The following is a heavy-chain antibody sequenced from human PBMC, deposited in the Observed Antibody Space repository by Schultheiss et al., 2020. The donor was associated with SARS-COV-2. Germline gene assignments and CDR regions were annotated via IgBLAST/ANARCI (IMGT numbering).Heavy chain of an antibody. CDR3: ARVYSHDYGYGMDV. Sequence: SETLSLTCTVSGGSIRSYYWSWIRQPPGKGLEWIGYIYYSGSTNYNPSLKSRVTISVDTSKNQFSLKLSSVTAADTAVYYCARVYSHDYGYGMDVWGQGTTVTVSS. CDR1: GGSIRSYY. CDR2: IYYSGST. D-gene: IGHD5-18*01. V-gene: IGHV4-59*08. J-gene: IGHJ6*02.